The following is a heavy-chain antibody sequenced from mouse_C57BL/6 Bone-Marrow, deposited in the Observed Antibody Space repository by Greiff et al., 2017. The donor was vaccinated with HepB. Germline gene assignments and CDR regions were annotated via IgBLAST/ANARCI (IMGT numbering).Heavy chain of an antibody. CDR2: IRSKSNNYAT. Sequence: EVQGVESGGGLVQPKGSLKLSCAASGFSFNTYAMNWVRQAPGKGLEWVARIRSKSNNYATHYADSVKDRFTISRDDSESMLYLQMNNLKTEDTAMYYCVRDLDDYDGRTDFFDYWGQGTTLTVSS. V-gene: IGHV10-1*01. D-gene: IGHD2-4*01. CDR1: GFSFNTYA. J-gene: IGHJ2*01. CDR3: VRDLDDYDGRTDFFDY.